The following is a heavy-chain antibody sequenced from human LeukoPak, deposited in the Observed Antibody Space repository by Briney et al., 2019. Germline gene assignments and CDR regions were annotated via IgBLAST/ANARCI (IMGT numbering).Heavy chain of an antibody. V-gene: IGHV4-34*01. Sequence: SETLSLACAVYGGSFSGYYWSWIRQPPGKGLEWIGEINHSGNTNYNPSLKSRVTISVDTSKNQFSLKLSSVTAADTAVYYCATDSSGYSSLDYWGQGTLVTVSS. J-gene: IGHJ4*02. D-gene: IGHD3-22*01. CDR1: GGSFSGYY. CDR2: INHSGNT. CDR3: ATDSSGYSSLDY.